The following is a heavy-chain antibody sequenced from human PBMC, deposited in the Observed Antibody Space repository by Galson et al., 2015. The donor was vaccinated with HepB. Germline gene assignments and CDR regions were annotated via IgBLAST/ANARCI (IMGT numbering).Heavy chain of an antibody. J-gene: IGHJ6*02. V-gene: IGHV6-1*01. CDR2: TYYRAKWYN. CDR1: GDSVSNNNVA. Sequence: CAISGDSVSNNNVAWYWIRQSPSRGLEWLGRTYYRAKWYNDYAESVRGRIAIKPDKSKNQLSLQLNSVTPEDTAVSYCAPVGGSIYYYGMDVWGQGTTVTLSS. CDR3: APVGGSIYYYGMDV. D-gene: IGHD2-15*01.